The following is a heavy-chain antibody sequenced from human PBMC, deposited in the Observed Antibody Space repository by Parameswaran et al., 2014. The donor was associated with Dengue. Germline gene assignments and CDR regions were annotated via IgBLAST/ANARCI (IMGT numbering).Heavy chain of an antibody. J-gene: IGHJ3*02. D-gene: IGHD1-26*01. V-gene: IGHV4-61*01. CDR3: VVGHRDDAFDI. CDR1: GGSVSSGSYY. CDR2: IYYSGST. Sequence: SETLSLTCTVSGGSVSSGSYYWSWIRQPPGKGLEWIGYIYYSGSTNYNPSLKSRVTISVDTSKNQFSLKLSSVTAADTAVYYCVVGHRDDAFDIWGQGTMVTVSS.